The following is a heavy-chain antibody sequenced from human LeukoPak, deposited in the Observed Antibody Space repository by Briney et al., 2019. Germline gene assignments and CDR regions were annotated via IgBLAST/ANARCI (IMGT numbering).Heavy chain of an antibody. D-gene: IGHD3-22*01. V-gene: IGHV4-59*12. CDR2: IFYSGNT. J-gene: IGHJ4*02. CDR3: AREARYYYDSSGYYYALDY. CDR1: GGSISSYY. Sequence: SETLSLTCTVSGGSISSYYWSWIRQPPGKGLEWIGYIFYSGNTDYNPSLKSRVTISVDTSKNQFSLKLSSVTAADTAVYYCAREARYYYDSSGYYYALDYWGQGTLVTVSS.